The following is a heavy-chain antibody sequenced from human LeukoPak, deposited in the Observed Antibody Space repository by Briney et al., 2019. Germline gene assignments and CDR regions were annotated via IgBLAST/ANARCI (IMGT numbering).Heavy chain of an antibody. Sequence: RASVRVSFTASGYTFTSYAMNWVRQAPGQGLEWMGWINTNTGKPTYAQGFTGRIVFSLDSSVSTAYLQINSLNAEGTAVYYCARAASLDYWGQGTLVTVSS. D-gene: IGHD2-2*01. V-gene: IGHV7-4-1*02. CDR1: GYTFTSYA. J-gene: IGHJ4*02. CDR2: INTNTGKP. CDR3: ARAASLDY.